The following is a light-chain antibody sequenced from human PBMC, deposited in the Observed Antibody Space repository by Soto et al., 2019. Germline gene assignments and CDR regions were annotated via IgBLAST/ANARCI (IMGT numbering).Light chain of an antibody. CDR2: EVT. Sequence: QSALTQPASVSGSPGQSITISCTGTSSDVGGYNFVSWYQQHPGKAPKLMIYEVTSRPSGVSTRFSGSKSANTASLTISGLQAEDEADYYCISYTPSSTLVFGTGTQLTVL. V-gene: IGLV2-14*03. CDR3: ISYTPSSTLV. CDR1: SSDVGGYNF. J-gene: IGLJ1*01.